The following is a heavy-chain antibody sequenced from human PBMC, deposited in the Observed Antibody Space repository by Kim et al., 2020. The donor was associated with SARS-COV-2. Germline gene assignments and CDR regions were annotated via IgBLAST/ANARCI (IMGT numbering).Heavy chain of an antibody. J-gene: IGHJ4*02. Sequence: ASVKVSCKTSDYTFTSYSIMWVRQAPGQGLEWMGWISGYNGGSNYAQNLQGRVTMTTDTATSTVYMELRGLTSDDTAMYFCARHLNPFDSGGDYNVDFWGQGTLVTVLS. V-gene: IGHV1-18*01. CDR2: ISGYNGGS. CDR3: ARHLNPFDSGGDYNVDF. D-gene: IGHD1-26*01. CDR1: DYTFTSYS.